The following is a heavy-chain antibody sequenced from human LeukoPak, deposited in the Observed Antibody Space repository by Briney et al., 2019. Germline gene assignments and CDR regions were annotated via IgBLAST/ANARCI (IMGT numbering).Heavy chain of an antibody. Sequence: SDTLSLTCTVSGGSISSYYWSWIRQPPGKGLEWIGYIYYSGSTNYNPSLKSRVTISVDTSKNQFSLKLSSVTAADTAVYYCARDAGYLAAFDIWGQGTMVTVSS. J-gene: IGHJ3*02. CDR2: IYYSGST. CDR1: GGSISSYY. V-gene: IGHV4-59*01. D-gene: IGHD3-9*01. CDR3: ARDAGYLAAFDI.